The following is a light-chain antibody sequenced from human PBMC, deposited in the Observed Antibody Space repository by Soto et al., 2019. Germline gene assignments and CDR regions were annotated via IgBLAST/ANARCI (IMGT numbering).Light chain of an antibody. CDR3: SSYTTSNTYV. V-gene: IGLV2-18*02. CDR2: DVS. J-gene: IGLJ1*01. CDR1: SSDVGSNNR. Sequence: QSVLTQPPSVSGSPGQSVAISCTGTSSDVGSNNRVSWYQQPPGSAPKPIIYDVSNRPSGIPDRFSGSKSANTASLTISGLQTEDEADYYCSSYTTSNTYVFGTGTKVTV.